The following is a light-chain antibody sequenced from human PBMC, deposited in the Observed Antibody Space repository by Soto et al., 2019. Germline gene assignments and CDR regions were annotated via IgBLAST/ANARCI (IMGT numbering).Light chain of an antibody. CDR2: AAS. CDR3: QQYNKWPWT. Sequence: EIVLTQSPGTLSLSPGERATLSCRPSQSVTSSYLAWYQQKPGQGPRPLIYAASARATGIPARFSGSGSGTEFTLTISSLQSEDVAVYYCQQYNKWPWTFGQGTKVDIK. J-gene: IGKJ1*01. V-gene: IGKV3-15*01. CDR1: QSVTSSY.